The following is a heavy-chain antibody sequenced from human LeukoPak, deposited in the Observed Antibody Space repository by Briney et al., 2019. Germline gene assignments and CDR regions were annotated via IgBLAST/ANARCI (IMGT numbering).Heavy chain of an antibody. CDR1: GFTFSSYG. D-gene: IGHD3-10*01. J-gene: IGHJ4*02. V-gene: IGHV3-30*18. CDR3: AKDSTFGELFSLDY. CDR2: ISYDGSNK. Sequence: AGGSLRLSCAASGFTFSSYGMHWVRQAPGKGLEWVAVISYDGSNKYYADSVKGRFTISRDNSKNTLYLQMNSLRAEDTAVYYCAKDSTFGELFSLDYWGQGTLVTVSS.